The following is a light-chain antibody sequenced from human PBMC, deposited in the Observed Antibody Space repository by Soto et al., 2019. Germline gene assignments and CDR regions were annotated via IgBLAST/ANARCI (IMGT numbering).Light chain of an antibody. CDR2: DVS. Sequence: QSVLTQPRSVSGSPGQSVTISCTGTSSDVGGYNYVSWYQQHPGKAPKLMIYDVSKRPSGVPDRFSGSKSGNTGSLTISGLQAEDEADYYCCSYAGSYTVVFGGGTKLTVL. V-gene: IGLV2-11*01. CDR1: SSDVGGYNY. J-gene: IGLJ2*01. CDR3: CSYAGSYTVV.